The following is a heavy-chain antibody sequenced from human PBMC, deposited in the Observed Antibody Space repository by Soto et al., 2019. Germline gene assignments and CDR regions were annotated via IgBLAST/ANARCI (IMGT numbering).Heavy chain of an antibody. Sequence: EVQLVESGGGLVKPGGSLRLSCAASGFTFSNAWMSWVRQAAGKGLEWVGRIKSKTDGGTTDYAAPVKGRFTISRDDSKNTLYLQMNSLKTEDTAVYYCTTEVLPEYYYGMDVWGQGTTVTVSS. J-gene: IGHJ6*02. CDR3: TTEVLPEYYYGMDV. CDR2: IKSKTDGGTT. V-gene: IGHV3-15*01. CDR1: GFTFSNAW.